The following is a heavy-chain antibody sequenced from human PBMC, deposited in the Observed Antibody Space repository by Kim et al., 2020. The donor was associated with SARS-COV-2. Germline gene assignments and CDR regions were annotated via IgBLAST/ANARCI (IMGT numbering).Heavy chain of an antibody. CDR2: IYFTGTT. D-gene: IGHD3-16*01. V-gene: IGHV4-39*01. CDR1: GVSIDTSDYY. J-gene: IGHJ4*02. Sequence: SETLSLTCTVSGVSIDTSDYYWAWIRQPPGQGLEWIATIYFTGTTFYSPSLKSRATVSIDTSKDQFSLDLNSVTTTDTSMYYCARQVRLGRHLDHGGQGILVTVSS. CDR3: ARQVRLGRHLDH.